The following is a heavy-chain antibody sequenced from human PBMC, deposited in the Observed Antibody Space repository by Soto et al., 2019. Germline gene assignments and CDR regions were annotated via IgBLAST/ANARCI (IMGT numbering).Heavy chain of an antibody. Sequence: ASVKVSCKASGYTFTGYYMHWVRQAPGQGLEWMGWINPNSGGTNYAQKFQGWVTMTRDTSISTAYMELSRLRSDDTAVYYCARGGLRAAAGTLYGMDVWGQATTVTVSS. D-gene: IGHD6-13*01. CDR1: GYTFTGYY. J-gene: IGHJ6*02. V-gene: IGHV1-2*04. CDR3: ARGGLRAAAGTLYGMDV. CDR2: INPNSGGT.